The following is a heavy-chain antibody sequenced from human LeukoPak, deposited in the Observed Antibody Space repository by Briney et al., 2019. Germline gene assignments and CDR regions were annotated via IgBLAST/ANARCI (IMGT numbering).Heavy chain of an antibody. CDR1: GYTFTSYY. CDR2: INPSGGST. J-gene: IGHJ4*02. CDR3: ATTGAIYGGNSNEYYFDY. Sequence: GASVKVSCKASGYTFTSYYMHWVRQAPGQGLEWMGIINPSGGSTSYAQKFQGRVTMTEDTSTDTAYMELSSLRSEDTAVYYCATTGAIYGGNSNEYYFDYWGQGTLVTVSS. D-gene: IGHD4-23*01. V-gene: IGHV1-46*01.